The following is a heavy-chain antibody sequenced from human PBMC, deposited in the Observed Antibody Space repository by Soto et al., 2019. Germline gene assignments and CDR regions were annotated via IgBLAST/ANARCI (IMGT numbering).Heavy chain of an antibody. CDR3: ARLSRGYCSGGSCYYFDY. J-gene: IGHJ4*02. CDR2: INHSGST. CDR1: GGSFSGYY. Sequence: SETLSLTCAVYGGSFSGYYWSWIRQPPGKGLEWIGEINHSGSTNYNPSLKSRVTISVDTSKNQFSLKLSSVTAADTAVYYCARLSRGYCSGGSCYYFDYWGQRTLVTVSS. V-gene: IGHV4-34*01. D-gene: IGHD2-15*01.